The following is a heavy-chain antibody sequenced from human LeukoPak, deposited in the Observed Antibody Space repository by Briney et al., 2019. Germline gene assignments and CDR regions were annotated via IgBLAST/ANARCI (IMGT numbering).Heavy chain of an antibody. D-gene: IGHD5-18*01. J-gene: IGHJ4*02. CDR1: GGSISSDY. V-gene: IGHV4-59*01. CDR3: ARGLYSCGIYFDY. CDR2: IYYSGST. Sequence: SETLSLTCTVSGGSISSDYWSWIRQPPGKGLEWIGYIYYSGSTNYNPSLKSRVTISVDTSKTQFSLKLSSVTAAETAVYYCARGLYSCGIYFDYWGQGTLVTVSS.